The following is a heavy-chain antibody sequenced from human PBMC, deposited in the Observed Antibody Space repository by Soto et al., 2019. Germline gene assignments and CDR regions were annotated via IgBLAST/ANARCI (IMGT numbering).Heavy chain of an antibody. Sequence: GGVLRLSCAASGFTFSDYYMSWIRQAPGKGLEWVSYISSSGSTIYYADSVKGRFTISRDNAKNSLYLQMNSLRAEDTAVYYCAREPYGFDYYGMDVWGQGTTVTVSS. CDR1: GFTFSDYY. D-gene: IGHD3-10*01. J-gene: IGHJ6*02. CDR3: AREPYGFDYYGMDV. V-gene: IGHV3-11*01. CDR2: ISSSGSTI.